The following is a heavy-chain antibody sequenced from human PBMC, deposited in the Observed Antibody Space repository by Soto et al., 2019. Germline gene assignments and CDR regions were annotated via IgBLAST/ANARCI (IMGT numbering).Heavy chain of an antibody. V-gene: IGHV1-69*13. D-gene: IGHD3-16*01. CDR1: GGTFSSYA. J-gene: IGHJ6*02. CDR2: IIPIFGTA. Sequence: VASVKVSCKASGGTFSSYAISWVRQAPGQGLEWMGGIIPIFGTANYAQKFQGRVTITADESTSTAYMELSSLRSEDTAVYYCARSSNSMITFHCYGMDVSGQGTTDIGSS. CDR3: ARSSNSMITFHCYGMDV.